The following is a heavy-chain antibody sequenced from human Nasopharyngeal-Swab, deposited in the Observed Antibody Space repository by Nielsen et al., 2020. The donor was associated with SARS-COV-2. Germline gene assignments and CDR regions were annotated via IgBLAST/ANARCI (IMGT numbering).Heavy chain of an antibody. J-gene: IGHJ6*03. CDR3: ARAYSDFWSGPGYYYYYMDV. D-gene: IGHD3-3*01. Sequence: VRQAPGKGLEWVSVIYSGGSTYYADSVKGRFTISRDNSKNTLYLQMNSLRAEDTAVYYCARAYSDFWSGPGYYYYYMDVWGKGTTVTVSS. V-gene: IGHV3-53*01. CDR2: IYSGGST.